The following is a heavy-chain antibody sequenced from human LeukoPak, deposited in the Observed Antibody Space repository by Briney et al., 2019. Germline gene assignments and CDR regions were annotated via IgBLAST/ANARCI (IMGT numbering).Heavy chain of an antibody. Sequence: AGGSLRLSCAASGSTFSSYGMHWVRQAPGKGLEWVAVISYDGSNKYYADSVKGRFTISRDNSKNTLYLQMNSLRAEDTAVYYCAKDLEAFVVVVAATPDYWGQGTLVTVSS. CDR1: GSTFSSYG. J-gene: IGHJ4*02. CDR2: ISYDGSNK. D-gene: IGHD2-15*01. V-gene: IGHV3-30*18. CDR3: AKDLEAFVVVVAATPDY.